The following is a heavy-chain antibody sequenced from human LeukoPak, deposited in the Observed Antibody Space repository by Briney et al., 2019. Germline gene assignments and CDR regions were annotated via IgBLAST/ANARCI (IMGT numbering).Heavy chain of an antibody. J-gene: IGHJ4*02. Sequence: QTGGSLRLSCAASGFTFTTLAMSWVRQAPGKGLECVSAINARGFITYYADSVKGLFTISRDNSKNMLFLQMNSLSVEDTAVYYCVNHITAMVRGCIDHWGQGILVTVSS. CDR3: VNHITAMVRGCIDH. V-gene: IGHV3-23*01. D-gene: IGHD5-18*01. CDR2: INARGFIT. CDR1: GFTFTTLA.